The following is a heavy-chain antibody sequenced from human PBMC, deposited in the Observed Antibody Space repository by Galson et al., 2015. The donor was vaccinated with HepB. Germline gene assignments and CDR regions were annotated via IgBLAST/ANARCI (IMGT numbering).Heavy chain of an antibody. J-gene: IGHJ6*03. Sequence: SLRLSCAASGFTFSSYGMHWVRQAPGKGLEWVSAISGSGARTSYADSVKGRFTISRDNSKNTLYVQLSSLRAEDTAVYYCARGGLYYYYYMDVWGKGTTVTVSS. V-gene: IGHV3-23*01. CDR1: GFTFSSYG. CDR3: ARGGLYYYYYMDV. D-gene: IGHD3-16*01. CDR2: ISGSGART.